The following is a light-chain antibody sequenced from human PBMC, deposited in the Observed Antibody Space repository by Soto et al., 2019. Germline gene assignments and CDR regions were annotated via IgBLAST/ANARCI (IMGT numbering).Light chain of an antibody. J-gene: IGKJ4*01. CDR3: MQALQTSYT. Sequence: DIVMTQSPLSLPVTPGEPASISCRSSQSLLHSNGYNYLDWYLQKPGQSPQLLIYLGSNRASGVPDRFSGSGSCTDFTLKISRVEAEDVGVYYCMQALQTSYTFGGGTKVEIK. CDR2: LGS. CDR1: QSLLHSNGYNY. V-gene: IGKV2-28*01.